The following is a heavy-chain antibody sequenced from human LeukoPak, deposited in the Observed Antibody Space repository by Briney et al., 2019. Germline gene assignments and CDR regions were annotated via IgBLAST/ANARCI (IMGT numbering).Heavy chain of an antibody. D-gene: IGHD1-26*01. Sequence: ASVKVSCKASGYTFTGYYMHWVRQAPGQGLEWMGIINPSGGSTSYAQKFQGRVTMTRDMSTSTVYMELSSLRSEDTAVYYCARLPDVDSGSYLDAFDIWGQGTMVTVSS. J-gene: IGHJ3*02. CDR1: GYTFTGYY. V-gene: IGHV1-46*01. CDR2: INPSGGST. CDR3: ARLPDVDSGSYLDAFDI.